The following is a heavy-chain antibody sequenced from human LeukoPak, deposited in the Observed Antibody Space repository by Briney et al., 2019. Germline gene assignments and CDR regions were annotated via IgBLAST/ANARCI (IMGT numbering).Heavy chain of an antibody. Sequence: SETLSLTCAVYGGSFSGYYWSWIRQPPGKGLEWIGEINHSGSTNYNPSLKSRVTISVGTSKNQFSPKLSSVTAADTAVYYCARAPAAGSFFDYWGQGTLVTVSS. CDR1: GGSFSGYY. CDR3: ARAPAAGSFFDY. D-gene: IGHD6-13*01. CDR2: INHSGST. V-gene: IGHV4-34*01. J-gene: IGHJ4*02.